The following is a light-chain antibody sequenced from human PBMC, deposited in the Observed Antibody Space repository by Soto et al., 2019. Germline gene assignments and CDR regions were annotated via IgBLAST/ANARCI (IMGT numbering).Light chain of an antibody. CDR2: AAS. CDR1: QGISRS. J-gene: IGKJ3*01. Sequence: DVPMTQSPSSLSASVGDTVTITCRASQGISRSLAWYQQKAGKVPDLLIYAASTLQSGVPSHFSGSGSGTDFTLTISSLQPEDVATYYCQEYHSPPFTFGPGTRVEIK. CDR3: QEYHSPPFT. V-gene: IGKV1-27*01.